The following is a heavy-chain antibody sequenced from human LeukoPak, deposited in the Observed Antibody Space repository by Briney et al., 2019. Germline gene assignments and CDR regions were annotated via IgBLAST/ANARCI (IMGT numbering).Heavy chain of an antibody. CDR3: ARSLRRNYYYDSSGYDY. D-gene: IGHD3-22*01. J-gene: IGHJ4*02. Sequence: PSETLSHTCAVYGGSFSGYYWSWIRQPPGKGLEWIGEINHSGSTNYNPSLKSRVTISVDTSKNQFSLKLSSVTAADTAVYYCARSLRRNYYYDSSGYDYWGQGTLVTVSS. CDR1: GGSFSGYY. V-gene: IGHV4-34*01. CDR2: INHSGST.